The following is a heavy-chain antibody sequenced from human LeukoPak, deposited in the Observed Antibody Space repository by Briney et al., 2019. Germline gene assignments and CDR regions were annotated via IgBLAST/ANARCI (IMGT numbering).Heavy chain of an antibody. CDR3: ARVGSPIFGVVTYDY. V-gene: IGHV1-8*01. Sequence: ASVKVSCKASGYTFTSYDINWVRQATGQGREWMGWMNPNSGNTGYAQKFQGRVTMTRNTSISTAYMELSSLRSEDTAVYYCARVGSPIFGVVTYDYWGQGTLVTVSS. J-gene: IGHJ4*02. CDR2: MNPNSGNT. CDR1: GYTFTSYD. D-gene: IGHD3-3*01.